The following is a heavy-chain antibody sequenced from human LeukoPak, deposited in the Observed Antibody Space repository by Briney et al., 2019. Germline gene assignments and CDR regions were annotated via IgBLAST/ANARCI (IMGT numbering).Heavy chain of an antibody. D-gene: IGHD2-15*01. CDR1: GFTVSSNY. J-gene: IGHJ4*02. CDR3: ARAYRYCSGGGCQDYYFDY. Sequence: SGGSLRLSCAASGFTVSSNYMNWVRQAPGKGLECVSVIYSGGSTYYADSVKGRFTISRDNSKNTLYLQMNSLRAEDTAVYYCARAYRYCSGGGCQDYYFDYWGQGTLVTVSS. V-gene: IGHV3-66*01. CDR2: IYSGGST.